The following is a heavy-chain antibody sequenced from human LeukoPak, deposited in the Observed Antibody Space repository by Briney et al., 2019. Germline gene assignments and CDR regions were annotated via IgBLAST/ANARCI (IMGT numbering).Heavy chain of an antibody. V-gene: IGHV3-23*01. D-gene: IGHD5-12*01. Sequence: PGGSLRLSCAASGFTFSSYAMSWVRQAPGKGLEWVSAISGSGGSTYYADSVKGRFTISRDNSKNTLYLQMNSLRSEDTAVYYCARDMGYSGNYLDYWGQGTLVTVSS. CDR1: GFTFSSYA. CDR3: ARDMGYSGNYLDY. CDR2: ISGSGGST. J-gene: IGHJ4*02.